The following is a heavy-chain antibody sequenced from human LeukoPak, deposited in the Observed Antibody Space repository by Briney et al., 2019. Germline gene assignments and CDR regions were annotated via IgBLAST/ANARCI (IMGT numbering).Heavy chain of an antibody. CDR2: IYPGDSDT. Sequence: GESLKISCKGSGYSFTSYWIGWVRQMPGKGLEWMGIIYPGDSDTGYSPSFQGQVTISADKSISTAYLQWSSLKASDTAMYYCARCCYGSGSYSSDYYGMDVWGQGTTVTVSS. CDR1: GYSFTSYW. J-gene: IGHJ6*02. V-gene: IGHV5-51*01. CDR3: ARCCYGSGSYSSDYYGMDV. D-gene: IGHD3-10*01.